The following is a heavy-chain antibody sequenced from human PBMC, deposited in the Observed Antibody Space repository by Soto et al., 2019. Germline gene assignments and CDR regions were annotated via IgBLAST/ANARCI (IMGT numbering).Heavy chain of an antibody. Sequence: EVQLVESGGGLVQPGGSLRLSCAASGFTFSSYSMNWVRQAPGKGLEWVSYISSSSSTIYYADSVKGRFTISRDNAKNALYLQMNILGAEDTAVYYCARGAYYYDSSGLSYWGQGALVTVSS. CDR2: ISSSSSTI. J-gene: IGHJ4*02. CDR3: ARGAYYYDSSGLSY. CDR1: GFTFSSYS. D-gene: IGHD3-22*01. V-gene: IGHV3-48*01.